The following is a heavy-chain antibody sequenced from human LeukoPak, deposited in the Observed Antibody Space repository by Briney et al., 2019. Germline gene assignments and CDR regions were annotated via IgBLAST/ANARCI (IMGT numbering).Heavy chain of an antibody. D-gene: IGHD6-19*01. V-gene: IGHV1-8*01. J-gene: IGHJ4*02. CDR1: GYTFTSYD. Sequence: ASAKVSCKASGYTFTSYDINWVRQATGQGLEWMGWMNPNSGNTGYAQKFQGRVTMTRNTSISTAYMELSSLRSEDTAVYYCARTVAGTRRLPPTTYYFDYWGQGTLVTVSS. CDR2: MNPNSGNT. CDR3: ARTVAGTRRLPPTTYYFDY.